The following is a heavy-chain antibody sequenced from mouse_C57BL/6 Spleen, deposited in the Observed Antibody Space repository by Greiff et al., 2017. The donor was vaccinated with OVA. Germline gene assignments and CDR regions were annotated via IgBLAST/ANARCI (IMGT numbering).Heavy chain of an antibody. CDR2: ILPGSGST. J-gene: IGHJ2*01. CDR1: GYTFTGYW. Sequence: QVSMQQAVAAQMNPVASVKLSCKATGYTFTGYWIEWVKQRPGHGLEWIGEILPGSGSTNYNEKFKGKATFTADTSSNTAYMQLSSLTTEDSAIYYCARGGQDYWGQGTTLTVSS. CDR3: ARGGQDY. V-gene: IGHV1-9*01. D-gene: IGHD3-3*01.